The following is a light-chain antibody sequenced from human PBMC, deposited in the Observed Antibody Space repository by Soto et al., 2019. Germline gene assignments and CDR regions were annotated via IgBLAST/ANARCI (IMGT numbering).Light chain of an antibody. J-gene: IGKJ5*01. Sequence: DIQMTQSPFSMSASVGDRVTITCRAGQSIFSSLNWYQHKPGKAPKLLIYAASTLQSGVPSRFRGSGYGTDFALTISSLTPEDFATYYCQQSYNSPPITFGHGTRLEMK. V-gene: IGKV1-39*01. CDR2: AAS. CDR1: QSIFSS. CDR3: QQSYNSPPIT.